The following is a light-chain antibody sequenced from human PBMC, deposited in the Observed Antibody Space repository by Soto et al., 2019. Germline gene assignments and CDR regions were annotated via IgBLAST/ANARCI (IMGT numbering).Light chain of an antibody. Sequence: QSVLTQPPSASGTPGQRISISCSGSNSNIGNNPVNWYQQLPGTAPKLLIYGNNQRPSGVPDRFSGSKSGTSASLAISGLQSDDEADYYCAAWDVSLNGVVFGGGTKLTVL. J-gene: IGLJ2*01. CDR2: GNN. V-gene: IGLV1-44*01. CDR3: AAWDVSLNGVV. CDR1: NSNIGNNP.